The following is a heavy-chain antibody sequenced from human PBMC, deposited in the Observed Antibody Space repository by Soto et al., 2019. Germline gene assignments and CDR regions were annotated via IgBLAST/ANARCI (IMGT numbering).Heavy chain of an antibody. J-gene: IGHJ5*02. D-gene: IGHD6-13*01. V-gene: IGHV3-23*01. CDR3: AKDNRGKQQLAHNWFDP. CDR2: ISGSGGST. CDR1: GFTFSSYA. Sequence: PGGSLRLSCAASGFTFSSYAMSWVRQAPGKGLEWVSAISGSGGSTYYADSVKGRFTISRDNSKNTLYLQMNSLRAEDTAVYYCAKDNRGKQQLAHNWFDPWGQGTLVTVSS.